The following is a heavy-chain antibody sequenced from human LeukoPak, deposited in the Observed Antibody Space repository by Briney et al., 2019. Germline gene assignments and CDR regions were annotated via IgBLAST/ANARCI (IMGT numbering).Heavy chain of an antibody. V-gene: IGHV1-46*01. CDR2: INPSGDNT. Sequence: GASVKVSCKASGYTFTNNFMHWVRQASGQGLEWIGIINPSGDNTCYAQKFQGRVTMTRDMATSTDYLEVSSLRSEDTAVYYCARDNSLRDTAWWFDPWGQGTLVTVSS. J-gene: IGHJ5*02. D-gene: IGHD5-24*01. CDR3: ARDNSLRDTAWWFDP. CDR1: GYTFTNNF.